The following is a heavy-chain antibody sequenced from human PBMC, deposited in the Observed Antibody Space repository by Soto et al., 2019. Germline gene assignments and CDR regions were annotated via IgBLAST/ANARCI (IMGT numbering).Heavy chain of an antibody. CDR3: ARGGWLRNYFDY. CDR1: GYTFTNYA. V-gene: IGHV1-3*01. D-gene: IGHD5-12*01. Sequence: ASVKVSCKASGYTFTNYAIHWVRQVPGQSLEWMGWISAVNGNTNYAQRLQGRVTMTIDTSTSTAYMELRSLRSDDTAVYYCARGGWLRNYFDYWGQGTLVTVSS. J-gene: IGHJ4*02. CDR2: ISAVNGNT.